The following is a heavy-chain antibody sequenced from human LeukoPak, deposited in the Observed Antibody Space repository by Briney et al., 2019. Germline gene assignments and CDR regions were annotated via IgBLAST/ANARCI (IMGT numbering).Heavy chain of an antibody. D-gene: IGHD2-15*01. CDR2: IYSGGST. CDR1: GFTVSSNY. Sequence: GGSLRLSCAASGFTVSSNYMSWVRQAPGKGLEWVSVIYSGGSTYYADSVKGRFTISRDNSKSTLYLQMNSLRAEDTAVYYCARDRRYCSGSTCYSGVDYWGQGTLVTVSS. CDR3: ARDRRYCSGSTCYSGVDY. J-gene: IGHJ4*02. V-gene: IGHV3-53*01.